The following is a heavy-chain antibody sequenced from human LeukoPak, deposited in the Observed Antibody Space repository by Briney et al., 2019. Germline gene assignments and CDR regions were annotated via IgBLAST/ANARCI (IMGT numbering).Heavy chain of an antibody. J-gene: IGHJ4*02. CDR3: ASSRYDFWSGTPSDY. CDR2: IYYSGST. Sequence: PSETLSLTCTVSGGSISSSSYYWGWIRQPPGKGLERIGSIYYSGSTYYNPSLKSRVTISVDTSKNQFSLKLSSVTAADTAVYYCASSRYDFWSGTPSDYWGQGTLVTVSS. V-gene: IGHV4-39*07. CDR1: GGSISSSSYY. D-gene: IGHD3-3*01.